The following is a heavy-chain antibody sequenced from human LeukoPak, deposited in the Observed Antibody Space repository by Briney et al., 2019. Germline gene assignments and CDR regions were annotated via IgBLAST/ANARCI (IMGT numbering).Heavy chain of an antibody. D-gene: IGHD2-15*01. Sequence: SETLSLTCAVYGGSFSGYYWSWIRQPPGKGLEWIGEINHSGSTNYNPSLKSRVTISVDTSKNQFSLKLSSVTAADTAVYYCARGSQSLGYCSGGSCRAKIFDYWGQGTLITVSS. CDR2: INHSGST. CDR1: GGSFSGYY. CDR3: ARGSQSLGYCSGGSCRAKIFDY. V-gene: IGHV4-34*01. J-gene: IGHJ4*02.